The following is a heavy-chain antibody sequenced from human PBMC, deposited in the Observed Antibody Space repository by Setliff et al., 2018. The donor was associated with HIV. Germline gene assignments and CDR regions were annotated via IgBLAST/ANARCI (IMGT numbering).Heavy chain of an antibody. J-gene: IGHJ3*02. V-gene: IGHV1-46*01. CDR1: GYSFTNHY. Sequence: ASVKVSCKPSGYSFTNHYMHWVGQAPGQGLGWMGVINPTGGSTRNTQKFQGRVAMTRDTSTSTVYMELSSLRSEDTAVYYCASAGAWQRNALDIWGQGTMVTVSS. CDR2: INPTGGST. D-gene: IGHD5-12*01. CDR3: ASAGAWQRNALDI.